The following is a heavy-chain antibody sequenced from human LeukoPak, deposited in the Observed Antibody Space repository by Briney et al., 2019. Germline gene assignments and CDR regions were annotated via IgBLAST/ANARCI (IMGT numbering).Heavy chain of an antibody. CDR2: INHSGST. V-gene: IGHV4-34*01. Sequence: SETLSLTCAVSGGSFSGYYWSWIRQPPGKGLEWIGEINHSGSTNYNPSLKSRVTISVDTSKNQFSLKLSSVTAADTAVYYCARGRGHMDVWGKGTTVTVSS. CDR1: GGSFSGYY. D-gene: IGHD3-10*01. CDR3: ARGRGHMDV. J-gene: IGHJ6*03.